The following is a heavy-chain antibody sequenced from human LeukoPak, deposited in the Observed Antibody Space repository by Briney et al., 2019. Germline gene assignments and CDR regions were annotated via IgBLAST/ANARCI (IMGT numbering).Heavy chain of an antibody. D-gene: IGHD6-19*01. CDR3: VRYRSGSNRFDY. J-gene: IGHJ4*02. CDR1: GDSISGQTYS. Sequence: SETLSLTCTVSGDSISGQTYSWGWVRQPPGKGLEWIGYLYYTENTYYNPSLKSRATISVYTSKVQFSLRLSSVTAADTGVYYCVRYRSGSNRFDYWGQGTLVTVSS. V-gene: IGHV4-39*01. CDR2: LYYTENT.